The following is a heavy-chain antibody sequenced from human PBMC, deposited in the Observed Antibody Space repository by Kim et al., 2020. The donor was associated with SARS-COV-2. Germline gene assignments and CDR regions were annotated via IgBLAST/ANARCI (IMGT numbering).Heavy chain of an antibody. CDR3: ANHFRNGGHDYYYYYMDV. Sequence: KGRFTNSRDNAMNTLYLQMNSLRAEDTAVYYCANHFRNGGHDYYYYYMDVWGKGTTVTVSS. J-gene: IGHJ6*03. D-gene: IGHD7-27*01. V-gene: IGHV3-23*01.